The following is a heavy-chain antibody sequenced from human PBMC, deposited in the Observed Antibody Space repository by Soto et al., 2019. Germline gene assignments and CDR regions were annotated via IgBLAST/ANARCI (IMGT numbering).Heavy chain of an antibody. D-gene: IGHD2-2*02. J-gene: IGHJ6*02. CDR3: ARVVGDIVVVPAAIPSPIYGMDV. CDR2: IIPIFGTA. CDR1: GGTFSSYA. Sequence: GASVKVSCKASGGTFSSYAISWVRQAPGQGLEWMGGIIPIFGTANYAQKFQGRVTITADESTSTAYMELSSLRSEDTAVYYCARVVGDIVVVPAAIPSPIYGMDVWGQGTTVTVSS. V-gene: IGHV1-69*13.